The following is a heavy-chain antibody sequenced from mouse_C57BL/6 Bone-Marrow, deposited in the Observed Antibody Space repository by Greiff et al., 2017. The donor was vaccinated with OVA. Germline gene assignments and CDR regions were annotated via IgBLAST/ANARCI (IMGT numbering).Heavy chain of an antibody. J-gene: IGHJ4*01. CDR3: ATPYYDYDFYAMDY. CDR1: GYAFSSSW. D-gene: IGHD2-4*01. Sequence: VQLQQSGPELVKPGASVKISCKASGYAFSSSWMNWVKQRPGKGLEWIGRIYPGDGDTNYNGKFKGKATLTADKSSSTAYMQLSSLTSEDSAVYFCATPYYDYDFYAMDYWGQGTSVTVSS. CDR2: IYPGDGDT. V-gene: IGHV1-82*01.